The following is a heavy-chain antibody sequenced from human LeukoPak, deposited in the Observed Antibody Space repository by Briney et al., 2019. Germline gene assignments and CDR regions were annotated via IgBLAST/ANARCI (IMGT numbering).Heavy chain of an antibody. CDR2: INPNSGGT. CDR1: GYTFTGYY. V-gene: IGHV1-2*02. Sequence: ASVKVSCKASGYTFTGYYMHWVRQAPGRGLEWMGWINPNSGGTNYAQKFQGRVTMTRDTSISTAYMELSRLRSDDTAVYYCARGPGIAAAGTQPWGQGTLVTVSS. J-gene: IGHJ1*01. CDR3: ARGPGIAAAGTQP. D-gene: IGHD6-13*01.